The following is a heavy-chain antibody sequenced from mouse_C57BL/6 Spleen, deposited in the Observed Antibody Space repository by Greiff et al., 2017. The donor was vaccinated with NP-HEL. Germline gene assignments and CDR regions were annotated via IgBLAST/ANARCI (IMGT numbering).Heavy chain of an antibody. V-gene: IGHV5-4*03. CDR1: GFTFSSYA. CDR3: ASGTGSFDY. D-gene: IGHD4-1*01. Sequence: EVKVEESGGGLVKPGGSLKLSCAASGFTFSSYAMSWVRQTPEKRLEWVATISDGGSYTYYPDNVKGRFTISRDNAKNNLYLQMSHLKSEDTAMYYCASGTGSFDYWGQGTTLTVSS. J-gene: IGHJ2*01. CDR2: ISDGGSYT.